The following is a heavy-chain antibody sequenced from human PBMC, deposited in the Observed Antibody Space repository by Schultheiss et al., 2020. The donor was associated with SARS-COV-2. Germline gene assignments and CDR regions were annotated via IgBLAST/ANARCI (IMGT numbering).Heavy chain of an antibody. CDR3: AKGQGRLKECFDN. CDR1: GFTFSSYW. D-gene: IGHD3-3*01. V-gene: IGHV3-7*05. J-gene: IGHJ4*02. Sequence: GGSLRLSFAASGFTFSSYWMSWVRQAPGKGLEWVANIKQDGSEKYYVDSVKGRFTMSRDNVKNSLYLQMNSLKAEDTAMYYCAKGQGRLKECFDNWGQGTLVTVSS. CDR2: IKQDGSEK.